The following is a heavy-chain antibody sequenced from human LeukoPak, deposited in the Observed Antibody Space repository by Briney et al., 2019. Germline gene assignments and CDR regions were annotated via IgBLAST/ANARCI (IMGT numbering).Heavy chain of an antibody. V-gene: IGHV3-7*01. CDR3: ARSKTQFWQGAFDI. Sequence: PGGSLRLSCAASGFTFSSYWMSWVRQAPGKGLEWVANIKQDGSEKYYVDSVKGRFTISRDNSKNTLYLQMNSLRAEDTAVYYCARSKTQFWQGAFDIWGQGTMVTVSS. CDR2: IKQDGSEK. J-gene: IGHJ3*02. CDR1: GFTFSSYW. D-gene: IGHD3-3*01.